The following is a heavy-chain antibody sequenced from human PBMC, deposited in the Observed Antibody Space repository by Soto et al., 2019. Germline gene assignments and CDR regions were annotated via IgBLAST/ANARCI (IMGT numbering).Heavy chain of an antibody. D-gene: IGHD4-17*01. CDR1: GASISSGGYY. CDR2: IYHSGTT. J-gene: IGHJ3*02. V-gene: IGHV4-31*11. CDR3: ASRHDFGDYPEGFDI. Sequence: QVVLQESGPGLVKPSQTISLTCAVSGASISSGGYYWSWIRQRPGKGLEWIAFIYHSGTTYFNLSLKSRIITSMDTSRNQFSLSLSSVTAAVSAVYYCASRHDFGDYPEGFDIWGQGTMVTVAS.